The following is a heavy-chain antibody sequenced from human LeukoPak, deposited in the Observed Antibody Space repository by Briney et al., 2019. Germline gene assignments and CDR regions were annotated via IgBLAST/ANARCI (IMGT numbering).Heavy chain of an antibody. Sequence: GASVKVSCKASGGTFSSYAISWVRQAPGQGLEWMGGIIPIFGTANYAQKFQGRVTITADESTSTAYMELSSLRSEDTAVHYCARDIHYDSSGYYHPHFDYWGQGTLVTVSS. J-gene: IGHJ4*02. CDR3: ARDIHYDSSGYYHPHFDY. CDR2: IIPIFGTA. V-gene: IGHV1-69*13. D-gene: IGHD3-22*01. CDR1: GGTFSSYA.